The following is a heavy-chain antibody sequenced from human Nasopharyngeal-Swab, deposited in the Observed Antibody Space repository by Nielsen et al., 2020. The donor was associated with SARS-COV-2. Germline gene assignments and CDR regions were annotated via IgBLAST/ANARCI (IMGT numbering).Heavy chain of an antibody. CDR3: ARERLGELFVDY. Sequence: GGSLRLSCAASGFTFSSYSMNWVRQAPGKGLEWVSSSSSSSSYIYYADSVKGRFTISRDNAKNPLYLQMNSLRAEDTAVYYCARERLGELFVDYWGQGTLVTVSS. CDR1: GFTFSSYS. CDR2: SSSSSSYI. V-gene: IGHV3-21*01. J-gene: IGHJ4*02. D-gene: IGHD3-16*01.